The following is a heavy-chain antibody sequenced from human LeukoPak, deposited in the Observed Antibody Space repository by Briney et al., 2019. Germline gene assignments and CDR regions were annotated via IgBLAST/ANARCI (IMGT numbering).Heavy chain of an antibody. D-gene: IGHD4-17*01. CDR1: GGSISSYF. CDR2: ISSSGSSI. V-gene: IGHV3-48*03. J-gene: IGHJ4*02. Sequence: LSLTCTVSGGSISSYFWSWVRQPPGKGLEWVSYISSSGSSIYYADSVKGRFTISRDNAKNSLYLQMNSLRAEDTAVYYCAREGAFGDRDYWGQGTLVTVSS. CDR3: AREGAFGDRDY.